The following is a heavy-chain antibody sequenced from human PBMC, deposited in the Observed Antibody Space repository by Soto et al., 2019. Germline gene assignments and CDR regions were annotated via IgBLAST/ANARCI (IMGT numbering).Heavy chain of an antibody. Sequence: EASVKVSCKASGYTFTSYDINWVRQATGQGLEWMGWMNPNSGNTGYAQKFQGRVTMTRNTSISTAYMELSSLRSEDTAVYYCARGRYCSGGSCSWRDYWGQGTLVTVSS. CDR2: MNPNSGNT. CDR3: ARGRYCSGGSCSWRDY. CDR1: GYTFTSYD. D-gene: IGHD2-15*01. V-gene: IGHV1-8*01. J-gene: IGHJ4*02.